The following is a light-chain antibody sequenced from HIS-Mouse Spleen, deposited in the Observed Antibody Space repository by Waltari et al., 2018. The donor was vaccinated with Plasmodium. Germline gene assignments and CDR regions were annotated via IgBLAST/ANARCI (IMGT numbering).Light chain of an antibody. CDR1: QSVSSN. Sequence: EIVMTQSTATLSVSPGERATLSCRASQSVSSNLAWYQQKPGQAPRLLINGASTRATGIPARFSGSGSGTEFTLTISSLQSEDFAVYYCQQYNNWSFTFGPGTKVDIK. CDR3: QQYNNWSFT. V-gene: IGKV3-15*01. J-gene: IGKJ3*01. CDR2: GAS.